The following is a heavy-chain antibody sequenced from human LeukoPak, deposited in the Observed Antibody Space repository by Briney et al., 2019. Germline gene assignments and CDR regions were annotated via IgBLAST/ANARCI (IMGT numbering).Heavy chain of an antibody. V-gene: IGHV3-53*01. D-gene: IGHD3-10*01. CDR2: LYSGGNT. CDR3: ARDATLLWFGETLGGNFDY. CDR1: GFTFSSYA. J-gene: IGHJ4*02. Sequence: PGGSLRLSCAASGFTFSSYAMSWVRQAPGKGLEWVSVLYSGGNTYYADSVKGRFTVSRDNSKNTLYLQMNSLRAEDTAVYYCARDATLLWFGETLGGNFDYWGQGTLVTVSS.